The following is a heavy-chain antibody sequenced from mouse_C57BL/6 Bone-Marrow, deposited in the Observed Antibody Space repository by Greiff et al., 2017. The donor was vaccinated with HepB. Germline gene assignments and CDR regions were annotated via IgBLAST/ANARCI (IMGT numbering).Heavy chain of an antibody. CDR1: GYTFTSYG. J-gene: IGHJ3*01. V-gene: IGHV1-81*01. CDR2: IYPRSGNT. D-gene: IGHD3-2*02. Sequence: QVQLQQSGAELARPGASVKLSCKASGYTFTSYGISWVKQRTGQGLEWIGEIYPRSGNTYYNEKFKGKATLTADKSSSTAYMELRSLTSEDSAVYFCASSAAQATPFAYWGQGTLVTVSA. CDR3: ASSAAQATPFAY.